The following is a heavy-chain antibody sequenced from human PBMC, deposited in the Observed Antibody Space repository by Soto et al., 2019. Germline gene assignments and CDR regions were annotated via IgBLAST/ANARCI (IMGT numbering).Heavy chain of an antibody. D-gene: IGHD3-22*01. CDR3: ARDEIKEYYDSSGYYPLDY. Sequence: ASVKVSCKASGYTFTSYYMHWVRQAPGQGLEWMGIINPSGGSTSYAQKFQGRVTMTRDTSTSTVYMELSSLRSEDTAVYYCARDEIKEYYDSSGYYPLDYWGQGTLVTVSS. CDR1: GYTFTSYY. CDR2: INPSGGST. V-gene: IGHV1-46*03. J-gene: IGHJ4*02.